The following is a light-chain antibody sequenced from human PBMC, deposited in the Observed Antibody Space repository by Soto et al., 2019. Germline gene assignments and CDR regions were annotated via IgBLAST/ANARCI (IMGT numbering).Light chain of an antibody. CDR1: QSVSNY. Sequence: EIVMTQSPATLSVSPGERATLSCRSSQSVSNYLAWYQQKPGQAPRLLIYDASNRASGIPARFSGSGSGTDFTLTISSLDPEDFAVYYCQQRSNWPPVTFGGGTKVDI. V-gene: IGKV3-11*01. CDR2: DAS. CDR3: QQRSNWPPVT. J-gene: IGKJ4*01.